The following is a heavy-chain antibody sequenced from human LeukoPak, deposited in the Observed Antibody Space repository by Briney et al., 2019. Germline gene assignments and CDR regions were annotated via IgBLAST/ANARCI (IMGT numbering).Heavy chain of an antibody. Sequence: SETLSLTYTVCSGPLSSYYWRWIPQPPGKGLERIAYTYYRGCTNHNPSLKSRVTISVGTSKNQFSLKLSSVTAADTAVYYCARGARDSSSWGGDYYYYYGMDVWGQGTTATVSS. CDR2: TYYRGCT. CDR3: ARGARDSSSWGGDYYYYYGMDV. CDR1: SGPLSSYY. D-gene: IGHD6-13*01. J-gene: IGHJ6*02. V-gene: IGHV4-59*01.